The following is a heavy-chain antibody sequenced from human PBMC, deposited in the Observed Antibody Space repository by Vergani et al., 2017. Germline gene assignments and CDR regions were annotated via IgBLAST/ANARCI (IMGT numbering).Heavy chain of an antibody. CDR2: ISYDGSNK. J-gene: IGHJ6*02. CDR3: ARALKNSSSRPKYYYYYGMDV. CDR1: GFTFSSYA. D-gene: IGHD6-13*01. Sequence: QVQLVESGGGVVQPGRSLRLSCAASGFTFSSYAMHWVRQAPGKGLEWVAVISYDGSNKYYADSVKGRFTISRDKSKNTLYLQMNSLRAEDTAVYYCARALKNSSSRPKYYYYYGMDVWGQGTTVTVSS. V-gene: IGHV3-30-3*01.